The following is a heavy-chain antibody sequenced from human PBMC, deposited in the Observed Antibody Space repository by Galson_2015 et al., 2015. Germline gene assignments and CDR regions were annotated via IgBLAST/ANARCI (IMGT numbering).Heavy chain of an antibody. V-gene: IGHV3-48*02. CDR2: ISSSSNTI. D-gene: IGHD3-22*01. CDR3: ARGGDYYDSTMLNGFDY. CDR1: GFTFSSNN. Sequence: SLRLSCAASGFTFSSNNMNWVRQAPGKGLEWVSYISSSSNTIYYADSVKGRFTISRDNAKNSLYLQMNSLRDEDTAVYYCARGGDYYDSTMLNGFDYWGQGTLVTVSS. J-gene: IGHJ4*02.